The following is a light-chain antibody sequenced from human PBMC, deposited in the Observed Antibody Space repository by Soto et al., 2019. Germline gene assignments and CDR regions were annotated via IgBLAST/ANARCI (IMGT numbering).Light chain of an antibody. CDR1: SSDIGSYNY. Sequence: ALTQPASVSGSPGRSITVSCTGTSSDIGSYNYVSWYQQHPGKAPKLLIYEVSDRPSGVSNRFSGSKSGNTASLTISGLQAEDEADYYCSSYTATNTLVFGTGTKVTVL. CDR2: EVS. V-gene: IGLV2-14*01. CDR3: SSYTATNTLV. J-gene: IGLJ1*01.